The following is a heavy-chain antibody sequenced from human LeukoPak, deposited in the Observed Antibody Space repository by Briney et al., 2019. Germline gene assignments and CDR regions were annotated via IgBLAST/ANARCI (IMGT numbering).Heavy chain of an antibody. CDR3: ARGRYGANPLSL. J-gene: IGHJ3*01. D-gene: IGHD4/OR15-4a*01. CDR2: FDPEDGET. CDR1: GYTLTELS. Sequence: ASVKVSCKVSGYTLTELSMHWVRQAPGKGLEWMGGFDPEDGETIYAQKFQGRVTMTEDTSTDTAYMELSSLRSEDTGVYFCARGRYGANPLSLWGQGTMVTVAS. V-gene: IGHV1-24*01.